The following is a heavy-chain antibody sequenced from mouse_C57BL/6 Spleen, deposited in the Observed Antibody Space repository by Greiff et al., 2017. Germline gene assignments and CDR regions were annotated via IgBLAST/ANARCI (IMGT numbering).Heavy chain of an antibody. CDR1: GFTFTVYY. J-gene: IGHJ4*01. V-gene: IGHV7-3*01. Sequence: EVKLMESGGGLVQPGGSLSLSCAASGFTFTVYYMSWARQPPGKALEWLGFLRNKANGYTTEYSASVKGRFTISRDNSQSILYLQMNALRAEDSATYYCASMVTTDAMDYWGQGASVTVSS. CDR2: LRNKANGYTT. CDR3: ASMVTTDAMDY. D-gene: IGHD2-2*01.